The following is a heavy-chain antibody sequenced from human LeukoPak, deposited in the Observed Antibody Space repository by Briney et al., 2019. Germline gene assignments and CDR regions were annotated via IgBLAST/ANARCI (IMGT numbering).Heavy chain of an antibody. J-gene: IGHJ4*02. Sequence: SETLSLTCTVSGYSIRSGYYWGWIRQPPGKGLEWIGSIYHSGSTSYNPSLKSRVTISVDTSKNQFSLQLSSVTATDTAVYYCARVGAWIQLGYFDYWGQGTQVTVSS. V-gene: IGHV4-38-2*02. CDR2: IYHSGST. CDR1: GYSIRSGYY. D-gene: IGHD5-18*01. CDR3: ARVGAWIQLGYFDY.